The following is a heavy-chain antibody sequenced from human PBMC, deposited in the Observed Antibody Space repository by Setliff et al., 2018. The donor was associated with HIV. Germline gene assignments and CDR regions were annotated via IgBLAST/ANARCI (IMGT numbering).Heavy chain of an antibody. J-gene: IGHJ4*02. V-gene: IGHV3-64*02. CDR3: ARELQWSRDSGREEDY. CDR2: ISPNVDST. D-gene: IGHD1-26*01. Sequence: GSLRLSCAASGFPFSDDAMHWVRQAPGKGLEYVSAISPNVDSTSYADSVKGRFTISRDNAKNSLYMQMNSLRAEDTAVYYCARELQWSRDSGREEDYWGQGTLVTVSS. CDR1: GFPFSDDA.